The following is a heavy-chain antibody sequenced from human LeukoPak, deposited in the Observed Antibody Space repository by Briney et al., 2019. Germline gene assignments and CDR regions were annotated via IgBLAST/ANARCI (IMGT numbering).Heavy chain of an antibody. V-gene: IGHV3-21*04. Sequence: GGSLRLSCAASGFVFSNSGLNWVRQAPGKGLEWVSSISTSSSYVYYADSVKGRFTISRDNSKNTLYLQMNSLRAEDTAVYYCAKEQQQLVPNRYYYYGMDVWGQGTTVTVSS. J-gene: IGHJ6*02. CDR3: AKEQQQLVPNRYYYYGMDV. CDR2: ISTSSSYV. CDR1: GFVFSNSG. D-gene: IGHD6-13*01.